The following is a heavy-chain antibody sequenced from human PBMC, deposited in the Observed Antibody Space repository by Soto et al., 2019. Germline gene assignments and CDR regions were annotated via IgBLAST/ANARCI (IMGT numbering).Heavy chain of an antibody. CDR2: IYYSGST. Sequence: LSETLSLTCTVSGGSISSGGYYWSWIRQHPGKGLEWIGYIYYSGSTYYNPSLKSRVTISVDTSKNQFSLKLSSVTAADTAVYYCARDLAVNIGYSGYDSVDVWGQGTTVTGSS. D-gene: IGHD5-12*01. J-gene: IGHJ6*02. CDR3: ARDLAVNIGYSGYDSVDV. V-gene: IGHV4-31*03. CDR1: GGSISSGGYY.